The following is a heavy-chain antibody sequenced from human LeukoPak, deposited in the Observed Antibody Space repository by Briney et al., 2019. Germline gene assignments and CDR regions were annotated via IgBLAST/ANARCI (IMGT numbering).Heavy chain of an antibody. CDR2: ISSSSSYI. CDR3: AREVATQDYYYYMDV. Sequence: GGSLRLSCAASGFTFSSYSMNWVRQAPGKGLEWVSSISSSSSYIYYADSVKGRFTISRDNTKNSLYLQMASLRAEDTAFYYCAREVATQDYYYYMDVWGKGTTVTVSS. D-gene: IGHD4-23*01. CDR1: GFTFSSYS. J-gene: IGHJ6*03. V-gene: IGHV3-21*04.